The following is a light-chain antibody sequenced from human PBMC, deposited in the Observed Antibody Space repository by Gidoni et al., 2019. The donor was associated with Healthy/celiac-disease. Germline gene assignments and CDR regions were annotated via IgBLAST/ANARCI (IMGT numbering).Light chain of an antibody. J-gene: IGKJ5*01. Sequence: EIVLTQSPATLSLSPGERATLPCRASQSVSSYVAWYQQKPGQAPRLLIYDASNRATGIPARFSGSGSGTDFTLTISSLEPEDFAVYYCQQRSNWPLITFGQGTRLEIK. CDR3: QQRSNWPLIT. CDR2: DAS. V-gene: IGKV3-11*01. CDR1: QSVSSY.